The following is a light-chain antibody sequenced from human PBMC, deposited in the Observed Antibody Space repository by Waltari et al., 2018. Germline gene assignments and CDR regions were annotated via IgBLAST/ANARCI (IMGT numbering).Light chain of an antibody. Sequence: QLVLTQSPSASASLGASVNLTSTPSSARSRNATPSPPQQPEKGPRYLMKFNNDGSHSKGDGIPDRFSGSISGAERHLSISSLQPEDEADYYCQTWGTGIRVFGGGTKLTV. CDR2: FNNDGSH. V-gene: IGLV4-69*02. CDR3: QTWGTGIRV. CDR1: SARSRNA. J-gene: IGLJ3*02.